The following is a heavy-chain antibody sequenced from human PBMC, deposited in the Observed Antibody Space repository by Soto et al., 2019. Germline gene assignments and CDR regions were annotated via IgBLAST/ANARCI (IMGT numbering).Heavy chain of an antibody. Sequence: QVQLVQSGAEVKKPGSSVKVSCKASGGTFGSYAISWVRQAPGQGREWMGGIIPIPGTANYAQKFQGRVTIAADESTSTAYMELSSLRSEDTAVYYCARSQGSSTSLAIYYYYYYGMDVWGQGTTVTVSS. CDR1: GGTFGSYA. CDR2: IIPIPGTA. J-gene: IGHJ6*02. CDR3: ARSQGSSTSLAIYYYYYYGMDV. D-gene: IGHD2-2*01. V-gene: IGHV1-69*01.